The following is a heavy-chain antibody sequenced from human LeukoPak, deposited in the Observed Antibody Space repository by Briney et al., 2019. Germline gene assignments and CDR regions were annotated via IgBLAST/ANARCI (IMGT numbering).Heavy chain of an antibody. CDR3: ARERAYFDL. CDR1: GGSISSSSYY. Sequence: SETLSLTCTVSGGSISSSSYYWGWIRQPPGKGLEWIGSIYYSGSTYYNPSLKSRVTISVDTSKNQFSLKLSSVTAADTAVYYCARERAYFDLWGRGTLVTVSS. J-gene: IGHJ2*01. V-gene: IGHV4-39*07. CDR2: IYYSGST.